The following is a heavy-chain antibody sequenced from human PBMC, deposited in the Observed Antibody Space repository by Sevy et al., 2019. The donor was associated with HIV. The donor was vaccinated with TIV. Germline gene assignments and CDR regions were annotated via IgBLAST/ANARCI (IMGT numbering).Heavy chain of an antibody. J-gene: IGHJ4*02. CDR3: AKGRVLSRLGEDQFYFDY. CDR2: ISGSGGST. CDR1: GFTFSSYA. V-gene: IGHV3-23*01. Sequence: GGSLRLSCAASGFTFSSYAMSWVRQAPGKGLEWVSAISGSGGSTYYADSVKGRFTISRDNSKNKLFLQMDSLRVEDTAVYNCAKGRVLSRLGEDQFYFDYWGQGTLVTVSS. D-gene: IGHD3-16*01.